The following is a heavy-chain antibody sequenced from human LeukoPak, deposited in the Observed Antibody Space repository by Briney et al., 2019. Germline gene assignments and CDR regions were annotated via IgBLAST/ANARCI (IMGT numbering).Heavy chain of an antibody. CDR1: GFTFSTYW. CDR3: ARGGSSSSAWFDP. V-gene: IGHV3-7*01. J-gene: IGHJ5*02. CDR2: IKQDGSEK. Sequence: PGGSLRLSCAASGFTFSTYWMSWVRQAPGRGLEWVANIKQDGSEKYYVDSVKDRFTISRDNAKNSLYLQMNSLRAEDTAVYYCARGGSSSSAWFDPWGQGTLVTVSS. D-gene: IGHD6-6*01.